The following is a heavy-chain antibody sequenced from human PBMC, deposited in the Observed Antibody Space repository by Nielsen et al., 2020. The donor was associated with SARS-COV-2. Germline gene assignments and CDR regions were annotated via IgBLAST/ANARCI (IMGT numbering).Heavy chain of an antibody. V-gene: IGHV3-30*18. J-gene: IGHJ6*02. D-gene: IGHD6-6*01. CDR1: GFTFSSFG. CDR2: ISFDGSNT. CDR3: AKGAGIAAPFSYGMDV. Sequence: GESLKISCAASGFTFSSFGMYWVRQAPGKGLEWVAVISFDGSNTYYADSVKGRFTISRDNSKNTLYLQMNSLRAEDTAVYYCAKGAGIAAPFSYGMDVWGQGTTVTVSS.